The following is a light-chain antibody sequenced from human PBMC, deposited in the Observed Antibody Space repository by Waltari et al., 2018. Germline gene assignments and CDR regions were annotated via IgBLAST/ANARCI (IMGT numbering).Light chain of an antibody. CDR1: SRNVGVFDL. CDR3: CSYAGSNTFPYV. J-gene: IGLJ1*01. CDR2: EVT. V-gene: IGLV2-23*02. Sequence: QSALTQPAPVSGPPGHSIPISCPGPSRNVGVFDLFSGSQQFPGKAPKLLIYEVTKRPSGVSNRFSGSKSGNTASLTISGLQAEDEADYYCCSYAGSNTFPYVFGSGTKVTVL.